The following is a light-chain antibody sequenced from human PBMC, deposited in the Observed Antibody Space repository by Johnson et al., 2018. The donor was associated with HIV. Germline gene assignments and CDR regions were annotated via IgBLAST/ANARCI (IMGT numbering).Light chain of an antibody. CDR3: GIWDSSLSAYV. CDR2: DNN. V-gene: IGLV1-51*01. J-gene: IGLJ1*01. Sequence: QAVLTQPPSVSAAPGQKVTISCSGSSSNIGNNYVSWYQQLPGTAPKLLIYDNNKRPSGIPDRFAGSKSGTSANLGITGLMTGAEAYYSFGIWDSSLSAYVFGTGTKVTVL. CDR1: SSNIGNNY.